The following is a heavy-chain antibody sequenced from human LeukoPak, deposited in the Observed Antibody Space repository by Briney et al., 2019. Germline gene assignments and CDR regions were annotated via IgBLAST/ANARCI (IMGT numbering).Heavy chain of an antibody. Sequence: GGSLRLPCAASGFTFSSYSMNWVRQAPGKGLEWVSYISSSSTIHYADSVKGRFTISRDNAKNSLYLQMNSLRAEDTAVYYCARDLGIEAVWGQGTLVTVSS. J-gene: IGHJ4*02. CDR3: ARDLGIEAV. CDR2: ISSSSTI. V-gene: IGHV3-48*01. D-gene: IGHD6-13*01. CDR1: GFTFSSYS.